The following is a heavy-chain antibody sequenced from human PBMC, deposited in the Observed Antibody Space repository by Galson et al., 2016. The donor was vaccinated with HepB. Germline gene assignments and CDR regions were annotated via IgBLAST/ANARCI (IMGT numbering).Heavy chain of an antibody. CDR2: VYSTGTS. D-gene: IGHD6-19*01. CDR1: GASIKHNLYY. CDR3: MRTADLAVADF. J-gene: IGHJ4*02. V-gene: IGHV4-39*02. Sequence: ETLSLTCTVSGASIKHNLYYWGWIRQPPGKRLEWIGSVYSTGTSYYNPSLKSRVAISVDTSNNYFSLNLSSVTATDTAVYYCMRTADLAVADFWGRGALVTVSS.